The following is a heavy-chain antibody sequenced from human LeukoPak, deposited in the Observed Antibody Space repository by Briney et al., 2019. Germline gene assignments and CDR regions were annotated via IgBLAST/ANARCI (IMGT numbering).Heavy chain of an antibody. Sequence: ASVKVSCKASGYTFTGYCMHWVRQAPGQGLEWMGWINPNSGGTNYAQKFQGRVTMTRDTSISTAYMELSRLRSDDTAVYYCARTLRFLEWLSAFDYWGQGTLVTVSS. CDR3: ARTLRFLEWLSAFDY. CDR1: GYTFTGYC. V-gene: IGHV1-2*02. D-gene: IGHD3-3*01. J-gene: IGHJ4*02. CDR2: INPNSGGT.